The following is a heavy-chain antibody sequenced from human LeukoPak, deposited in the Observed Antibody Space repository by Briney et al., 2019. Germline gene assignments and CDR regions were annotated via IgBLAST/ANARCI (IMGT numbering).Heavy chain of an antibody. J-gene: IGHJ4*02. Sequence: ASVKVSCKASGYTFTTLDINWLRQATGQGLEWMGWMSPNNENTGYAQKFQGRVTMTRNTSISTAYMELTNLRSDDTAVYYCARGVAAGVDYWGQGTLVTVSS. CDR3: ARGVAAGVDY. CDR1: GYTFTTLD. CDR2: MSPNNENT. V-gene: IGHV1-8*01. D-gene: IGHD6-19*01.